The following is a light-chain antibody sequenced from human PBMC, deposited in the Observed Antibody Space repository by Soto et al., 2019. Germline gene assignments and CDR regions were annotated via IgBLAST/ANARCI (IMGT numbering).Light chain of an antibody. J-gene: IGKJ3*01. Sequence: EIVLTQSPATLSLSPGERATPSCRASQSVSSYLAWYQQKPGQAPRLLIYDASNRATGIPARFSGSGSGTDFTLTISSPEPEDFAVYYCQRRSNWPPTFGPGTKVDIK. CDR2: DAS. CDR3: QRRSNWPPT. CDR1: QSVSSY. V-gene: IGKV3-11*01.